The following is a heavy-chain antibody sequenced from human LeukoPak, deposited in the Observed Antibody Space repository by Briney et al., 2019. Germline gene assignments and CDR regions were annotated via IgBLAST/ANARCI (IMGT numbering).Heavy chain of an antibody. CDR1: GFTFSSYA. D-gene: IGHD2-15*01. CDR2: ISADGGDT. CDR3: AKIRPAARVNYFDS. J-gene: IGHJ4*02. Sequence: GGSLRLSCATSGFTFSSYAMSWVRQAPGKGLEWVSVISADGGDTNFAVSVKGGFTISRDNSNSTLFLQMSSLRVEDTAIYYCAKIRPAARVNYFDSWGQGTLVTVSS. V-gene: IGHV3-23*01.